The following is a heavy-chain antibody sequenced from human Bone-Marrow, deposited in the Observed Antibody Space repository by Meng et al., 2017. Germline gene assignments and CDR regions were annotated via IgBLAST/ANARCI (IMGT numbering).Heavy chain of an antibody. J-gene: IGHJ4*02. D-gene: IGHD4-23*01. V-gene: IGHV3-64*01. CDR2: ISSNGGST. CDR1: GFTFSSYA. CDR3: AKGGGNDY. Sequence: GESLKISCAASGFTFSSYAMHWVRQAPGKGLEYVSAISSNGGSTYYANSVKGRFTISRDNSKNTLYLQMNSLRAEDTAVYYCAKGGGNDYWGQGTLVTVSS.